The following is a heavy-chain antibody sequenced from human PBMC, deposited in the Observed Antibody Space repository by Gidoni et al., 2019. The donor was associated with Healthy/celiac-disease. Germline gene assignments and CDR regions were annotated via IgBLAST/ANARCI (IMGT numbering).Heavy chain of an antibody. CDR1: GFTFSSYA. Sequence: EVQLVESGGGLVQPGGSLRLSCAASGFTFSSYAMSWVRQAPGKGLEWVSAISGSGGSTYYADSVKGRFTISRDNSKNTLYLQMNSLRAEDTAVYYCAKDKGYCSGGSCYWFDYWGQGTLVTVSS. CDR2: ISGSGGST. CDR3: AKDKGYCSGGSCYWFDY. D-gene: IGHD2-15*01. V-gene: IGHV3-23*04. J-gene: IGHJ4*02.